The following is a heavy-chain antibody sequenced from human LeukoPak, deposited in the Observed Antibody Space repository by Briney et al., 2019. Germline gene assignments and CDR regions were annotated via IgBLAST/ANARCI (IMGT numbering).Heavy chain of an antibody. J-gene: IGHJ5*02. D-gene: IGHD6-19*01. CDR2: ITSSSSYT. V-gene: IGHV3-21*04. CDR3: AKVVAVAGISDWFDP. CDR1: GFTFSN. Sequence: GGSLRLSCAASGFTFSNMNWVRQAPGKGLEWVSSITSSSSYTFYADSVKGRFTISRDNAKNSLYLQMNSLRAEDTSVYYCAKVVAVAGISDWFDPWGQGTLVTVSS.